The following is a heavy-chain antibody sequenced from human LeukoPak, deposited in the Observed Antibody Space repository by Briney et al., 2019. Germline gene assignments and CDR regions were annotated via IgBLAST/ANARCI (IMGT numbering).Heavy chain of an antibody. D-gene: IGHD4-17*01. V-gene: IGHV3-23*01. J-gene: IGHJ3*02. CDR1: GFTLSSYA. Sequence: GGSLRLSCAASGFTLSSYAMSWVRQAPGKGLEWVSAISGSGGSTYYADSVKGRFTISRDNSKNTLYLQMNSLRAEDTAVYYCAKSSGDPFDAFDIWGQGTMVTVSS. CDR2: ISGSGGST. CDR3: AKSSGDPFDAFDI.